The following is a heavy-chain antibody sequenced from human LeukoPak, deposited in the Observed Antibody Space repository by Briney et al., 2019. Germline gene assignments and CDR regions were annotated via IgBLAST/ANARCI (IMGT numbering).Heavy chain of an antibody. V-gene: IGHV1-8*01. J-gene: IGHJ3*02. Sequence: ASVKVSCKASGYTFTSFDINWVRQATGQGLEWMGWMNPNSGNTGYAQKFQDRVTISRNTSISTAYMELSSLRSEDTAVHYCARGSRVTTRLDAFDIWGQGTMVTVSS. CDR2: MNPNSGNT. CDR3: ARGSRVTTRLDAFDI. D-gene: IGHD1-1*01. CDR1: GYTFTSFD.